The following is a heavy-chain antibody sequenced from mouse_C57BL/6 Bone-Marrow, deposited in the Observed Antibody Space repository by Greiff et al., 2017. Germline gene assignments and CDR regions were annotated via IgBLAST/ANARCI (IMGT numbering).Heavy chain of an antibody. CDR1: GYTFTSYW. CDR3: ARRVTTVVAHWYFDV. J-gene: IGHJ1*03. V-gene: IGHV1-52*01. D-gene: IGHD1-1*01. CDR2: IDPSDSET. Sequence: QVQLQQPGAELVRPGSSVKLSCKASGYTFTSYWMPWVKQRPIQGLEWIGNIDPSDSETHYNQKFKDKATLTVDKSSSTAYMQLSSLTSEDSAVYYCARRVTTVVAHWYFDVWGTGTTVTVSS.